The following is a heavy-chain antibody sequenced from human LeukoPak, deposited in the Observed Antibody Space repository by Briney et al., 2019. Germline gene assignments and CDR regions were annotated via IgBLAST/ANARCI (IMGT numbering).Heavy chain of an antibody. CDR3: ARLGSSSWYGYFDY. V-gene: IGHV4-4*07. CDR2: IYTSGST. Sequence: SETLSLTCTVSGGSISSYYWSWIRQPAGKGLEWIGRIYTSGSTNYNPSLKSRVTMSVDTSKSQFSLKLSSVTAADTAVYYCARLGSSSWYGYFDYCGQGTLVSVSS. D-gene: IGHD6-13*01. J-gene: IGHJ4*02. CDR1: GGSISSYY.